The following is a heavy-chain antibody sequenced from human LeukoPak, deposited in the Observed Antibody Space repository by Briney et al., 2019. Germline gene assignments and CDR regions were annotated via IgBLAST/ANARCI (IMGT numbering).Heavy chain of an antibody. CDR3: AKKAGFLEWLPFDY. V-gene: IGHV3-53*01. J-gene: IGHJ4*02. Sequence: PGGSLRLSCAASGFTVSSNYMSWARQAPGKGLEWVSVIYSGGSTYYADSVKGRFTISRDNSKNTLYLQMNSLRAEDTAVYYCAKKAGFLEWLPFDYWGQGTLVTVSS. CDR2: IYSGGST. CDR1: GFTVSSNY. D-gene: IGHD3-3*01.